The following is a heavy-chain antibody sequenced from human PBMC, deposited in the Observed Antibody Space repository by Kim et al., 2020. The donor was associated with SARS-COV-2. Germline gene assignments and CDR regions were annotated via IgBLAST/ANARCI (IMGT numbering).Heavy chain of an antibody. D-gene: IGHD3-9*01. V-gene: IGHV3-11*06. Sequence: VKGRFTISRDNAKNSLYLQMNSLGAEDTAVYYCASSYYDILTGYQDAFDIWGQGTMVTVSS. CDR3: ASSYYDILTGYQDAFDI. J-gene: IGHJ3*02.